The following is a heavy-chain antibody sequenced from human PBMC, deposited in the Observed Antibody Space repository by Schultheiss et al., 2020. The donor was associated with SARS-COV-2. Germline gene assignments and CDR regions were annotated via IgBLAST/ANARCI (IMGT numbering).Heavy chain of an antibody. Sequence: SVKVSCKASGGTFSSYAISWVRQAPGQGLEWMGGIIPIFGTANYAQKFQGRVTITADESTSTAYMELNSLRSDDTAVYYCARGWWVKPTYDSSGYAPYYYYGMDVWGQGTTVTVSS. CDR3: ARGWWVKPTYDSSGYAPYYYYGMDV. J-gene: IGHJ6*02. CDR1: GGTFSSYA. CDR2: IIPIFGTA. V-gene: IGHV1-69*13. D-gene: IGHD3-22*01.